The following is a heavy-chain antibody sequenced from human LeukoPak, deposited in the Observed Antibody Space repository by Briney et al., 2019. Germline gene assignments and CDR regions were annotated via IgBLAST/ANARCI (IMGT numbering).Heavy chain of an antibody. V-gene: IGHV1-2*02. CDR3: AREGPLELSSSVDY. Sequence: ASVKVSCKASGYTFTGYYMHWVRQAPGQGLEWMGWINPNSGGTSYAQKFQGRVTMTRDTSISTAYMELSRLRSDDTAVYYCAREGPLELSSSVDYWGQGTLVTVSS. CDR1: GYTFTGYY. J-gene: IGHJ4*02. D-gene: IGHD6-6*01. CDR2: INPNSGGT.